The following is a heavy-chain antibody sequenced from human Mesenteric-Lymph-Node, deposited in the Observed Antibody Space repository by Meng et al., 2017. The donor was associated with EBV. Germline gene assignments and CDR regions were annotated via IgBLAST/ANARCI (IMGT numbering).Heavy chain of an antibody. J-gene: IGHJ5*02. CDR2: INTNTGNP. Sequence: QLQLVQFGSGLKKPGASWKVSCKASGYTFTTYSMNWVRQAPGQGLEWMGWINTNTGNPTYAQGFTGRFVFSLDTSVSTAYLQISSLQAEDTAVYYCARGDTELYGTFDPWGQGTLVTVSS. CDR1: GYTFTTYS. CDR3: ARGDTELYGTFDP. V-gene: IGHV7-4-1*02. D-gene: IGHD3-3*01.